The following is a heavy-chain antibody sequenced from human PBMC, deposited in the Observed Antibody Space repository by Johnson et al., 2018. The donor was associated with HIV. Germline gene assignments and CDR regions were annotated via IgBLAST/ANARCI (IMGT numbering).Heavy chain of an antibody. D-gene: IGHD3-10*01. Sequence: VQLVESGGGVVQPGRSLRLSCAASGFTFSTYGMHWVRQAPGKGLEWVAVISYDGSNKYYADSVKGRFTFSRDNSNNTLYLQMNSLRPEDTAVYCCARCGRLLWSGPGAFDIWGQGTMVIVSS. CDR3: ARCGRLLWSGPGAFDI. J-gene: IGHJ3*02. V-gene: IGHV3-30*03. CDR2: ISYDGSNK. CDR1: GFTFSTYG.